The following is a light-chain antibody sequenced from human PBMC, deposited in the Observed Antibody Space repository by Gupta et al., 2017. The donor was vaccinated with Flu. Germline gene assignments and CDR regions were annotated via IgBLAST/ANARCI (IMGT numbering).Light chain of an antibody. V-gene: IGLV2-11*01. CDR1: SGNIGGYNY. CDR2: DVS. Sequence: QSALTQPRSVSGSPGQSVTISCTGTSGNIGGYNYVSWYQQHPGKAPKLMIYDVSKRPSGVPDRFSGSKSGNMASLTISGLQSEDEADYYCCSYAGTYSWVFGGGTKLTVL. J-gene: IGLJ2*01. CDR3: CSYAGTYSWV.